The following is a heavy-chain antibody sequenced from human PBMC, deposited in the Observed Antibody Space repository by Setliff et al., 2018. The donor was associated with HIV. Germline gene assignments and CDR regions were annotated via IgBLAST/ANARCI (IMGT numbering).Heavy chain of an antibody. J-gene: IGHJ4*02. D-gene: IGHD3-9*01. V-gene: IGHV4-4*07. CDR1: GGSISSYY. CDR2: IYVSGST. CDR3: ARSRRYFDWSLDY. Sequence: SETLSLTCTVSGGSISSYYWSWIRQPPGKGLEWIGRIYVSGSTNYNPSLKSRVTMSVDTSKKQFSLKLSSVTAADAAVFYCARSRRYFDWSLDYWGQGTLVTVSS.